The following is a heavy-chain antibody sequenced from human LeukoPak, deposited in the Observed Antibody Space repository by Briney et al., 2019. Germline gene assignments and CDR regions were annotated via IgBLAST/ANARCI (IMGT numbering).Heavy chain of an antibody. J-gene: IGHJ4*02. Sequence: VGSLRLSCAASGFSVSSNYMSWVRQAPGKGLEWVSIIYSGGSTYYADSMKGRFTISRDNSKNTLFLQMNSLRVEDTAVYYCARDVDYYDSGSREIQIHYWGQGTLVTVSS. CDR3: ARDVDYYDSGSREIQIHY. D-gene: IGHD3-10*01. CDR1: GFSVSSNY. CDR2: IYSGGST. V-gene: IGHV3-66*01.